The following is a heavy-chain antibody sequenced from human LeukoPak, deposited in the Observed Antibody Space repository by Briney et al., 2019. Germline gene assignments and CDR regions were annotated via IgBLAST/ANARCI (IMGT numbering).Heavy chain of an antibody. V-gene: IGHV3-30*03. Sequence: GGSLRLSCAASGFTFSSYGMHWVRQAPGKGLEWVAVISYDGSNKYYADSVKGRFTISRDNSKNTLYLQMNSLRAEDTAVYYCARDNGDYDAFDIWGQGTMVTVSS. D-gene: IGHD4-17*01. CDR1: GFTFSSYG. J-gene: IGHJ3*02. CDR2: ISYDGSNK. CDR3: ARDNGDYDAFDI.